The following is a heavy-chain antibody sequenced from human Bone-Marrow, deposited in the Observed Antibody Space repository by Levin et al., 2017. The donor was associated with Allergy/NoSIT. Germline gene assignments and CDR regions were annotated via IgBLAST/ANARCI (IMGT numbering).Heavy chain of an antibody. Sequence: GESLKISCKVSGSTFSELFIHWVRQAPGKGLEWMGGFDPQNDGTIHAQTFQGRVTMTEDSSTGTAYMELTGLRSEDTAMYYCGASPAPLVTGFDHWGQGTLVTVSS. CDR3: GASPAPLVTGFDH. CDR1: GSTFSELF. D-gene: IGHD2-21*02. V-gene: IGHV1-24*01. CDR2: FDPQNDGT. J-gene: IGHJ4*02.